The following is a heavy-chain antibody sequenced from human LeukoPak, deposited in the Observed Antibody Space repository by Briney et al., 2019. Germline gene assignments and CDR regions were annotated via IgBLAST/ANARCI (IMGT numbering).Heavy chain of an antibody. D-gene: IGHD3-22*01. CDR3: AKSTYYYDTFVNAFDL. J-gene: IGHJ3*01. CDR1: GGSISSYY. Sequence: SETLSLTCTVSGGSISSYYWSWIRQPPGKGLEWIGYIYYSGSTNYNPSLKSRVTISVDTSKNQFSLKLSSVTAADTAVYYCAKSTYYYDTFVNAFDLWGQGTVVTVSS. V-gene: IGHV4-59*01. CDR2: IYYSGST.